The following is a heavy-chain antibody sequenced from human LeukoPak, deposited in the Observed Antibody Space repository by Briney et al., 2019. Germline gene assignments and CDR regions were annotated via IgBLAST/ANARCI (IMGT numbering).Heavy chain of an antibody. Sequence: SETLSLTCTVSGGSISSGGYSWSWIRQHPGKGLEWIGYIYYSGSTYYNPSLKSRVTISVDTSKNQFSLKLSSVTAADTAVYYCARYSSSWYDEGFDYWGQGTLVTVSS. CDR1: GGSISSGGYS. V-gene: IGHV4-31*03. CDR3: ARYSSSWYDEGFDY. J-gene: IGHJ4*02. CDR2: IYYSGST. D-gene: IGHD6-13*01.